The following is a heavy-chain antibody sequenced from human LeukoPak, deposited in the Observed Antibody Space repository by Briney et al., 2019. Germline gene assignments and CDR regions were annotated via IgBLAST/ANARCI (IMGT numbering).Heavy chain of an antibody. J-gene: IGHJ3*02. D-gene: IGHD6-6*01. CDR2: IYYTGST. CDR3: ARTSIAARRANAFDI. Sequence: SETLSLTCTVSGGSISSYYWSWIRQPPGKGLEWIGHIYYTGSTNYNPSLKSRVTISADTSKNQFSLKLSSVTAADTAVYYCARTSIAARRANAFDIWGQGTMVTVSS. CDR1: GGSISSYY. V-gene: IGHV4-59*12.